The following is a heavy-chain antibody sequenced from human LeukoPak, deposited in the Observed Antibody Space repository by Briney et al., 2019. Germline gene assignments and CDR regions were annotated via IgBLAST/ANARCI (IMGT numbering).Heavy chain of an antibody. Sequence: EASVKVSCKASGYTFTSYAMHWVRQAPGQRLEWMGWINAGNGNTKYLQKFQGRVTITRDTSASTAYMELSSLRSEDTAVYSCARGVATNRYYFDYWGQGTLVTVSS. CDR1: GYTFTSYA. CDR2: INAGNGNT. D-gene: IGHD5-12*01. J-gene: IGHJ4*02. CDR3: ARGVATNRYYFDY. V-gene: IGHV1-3*01.